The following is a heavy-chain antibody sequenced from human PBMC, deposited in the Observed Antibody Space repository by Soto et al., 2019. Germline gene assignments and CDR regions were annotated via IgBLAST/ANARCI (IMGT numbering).Heavy chain of an antibody. D-gene: IGHD3-16*01. CDR1: GDSVSSNSAA. J-gene: IGHJ4*02. V-gene: IGHV6-1*01. Sequence: SQTLSLTCAISGDSVSSNSAAWNWIRQSPSRGLEWLGRTYYRSKWYNDYAVSVKSRITINPDTSKNQFSLQLSSVTAADTAVYYCARRGGGTYPYYFDYWGRGTLVTVSS. CDR2: TYYRSKWYN. CDR3: ARRGGGTYPYYFDY.